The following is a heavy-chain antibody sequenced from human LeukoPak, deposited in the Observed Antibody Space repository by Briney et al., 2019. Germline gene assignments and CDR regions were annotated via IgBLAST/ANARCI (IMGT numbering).Heavy chain of an antibody. CDR2: ISGSGTRT. CDR3: AKEQTSSGFFDY. D-gene: IGHD2-2*01. V-gene: IGHV3-23*01. Sequence: PGGSLILSCAASEFTFTNYAMSWVRQAPGKGLEWVSAISGSGTRTYYADSVKGRFTISRDNSKNTLYLQMNSLRAEDRAVYCCAKEQTSSGFFDYWGQGALVTVSS. J-gene: IGHJ4*02. CDR1: EFTFTNYA.